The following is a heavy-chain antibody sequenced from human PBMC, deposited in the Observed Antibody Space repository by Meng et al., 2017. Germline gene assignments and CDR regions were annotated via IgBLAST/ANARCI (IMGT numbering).Heavy chain of an antibody. Sequence: GESLKISCAASGFTFSSYSMNWVRQAPGKGLAWVSSISSSSSYIYYADSVKGRFTISRDNAKNSLYLQMNSLRAEDTAVYYCARDLLYDILTGYYPDWGQGTRVTVSS. V-gene: IGHV3-21*01. D-gene: IGHD3-9*01. CDR3: ARDLLYDILTGYYPD. CDR1: GFTFSSYS. J-gene: IGHJ4*02. CDR2: ISSSSSYI.